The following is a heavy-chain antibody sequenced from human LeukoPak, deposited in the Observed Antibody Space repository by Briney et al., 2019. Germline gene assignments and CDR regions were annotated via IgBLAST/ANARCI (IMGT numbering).Heavy chain of an antibody. V-gene: IGHV3-30*02. CDR1: GFTLSSYG. CDR2: IRYDESNK. Sequence: GGSLRLSCAASGFTLSSYGMHWARQAPGKGLEWVAFIRYDESNKYYADSVKGRFTISRDNSKNTLYLQMNSLRAEDTAVYYCAKSITIFGVAPYYYYMDVWGKGTTVTVSS. D-gene: IGHD3-3*01. CDR3: AKSITIFGVAPYYYYMDV. J-gene: IGHJ6*03.